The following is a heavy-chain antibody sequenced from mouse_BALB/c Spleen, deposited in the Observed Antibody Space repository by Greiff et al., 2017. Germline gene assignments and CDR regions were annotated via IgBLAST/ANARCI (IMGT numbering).Heavy chain of an antibody. CDR2: ISYSGST. CDR1: GYSISSDYA. V-gene: IGHV3-2*02. CDR3: ARGGNFYGYAMDY. Sequence: EVKLVESGPGLVKPSQSLSLTCTVTGYSISSDYAWNWIRQFPGNKLEWMGYISYSGSTSYNPSLKSRISITRDTSKNQFLLQLNSVTTEDTATYYCARGGNFYGYAMDYWGQGTAVTVSA. J-gene: IGHJ4*01. D-gene: IGHD1-1*02.